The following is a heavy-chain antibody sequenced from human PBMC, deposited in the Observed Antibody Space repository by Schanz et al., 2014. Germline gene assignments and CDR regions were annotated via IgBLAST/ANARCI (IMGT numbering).Heavy chain of an antibody. CDR1: GFSFSGFA. D-gene: IGHD3-16*01. Sequence: VQLEESGGGVVQPGGSLRLSCVASGFSFSGFAVHWVRQAPGKGLEWVSYISSSSSYIYYADSMKGRFTISRDNAKNSLYLQVNSLRAEDTAVYYCARDYAGFDCWGQGTLVTVSS. CDR3: ARDYAGFDC. V-gene: IGHV3-21*02. CDR2: ISSSSSYI. J-gene: IGHJ4*02.